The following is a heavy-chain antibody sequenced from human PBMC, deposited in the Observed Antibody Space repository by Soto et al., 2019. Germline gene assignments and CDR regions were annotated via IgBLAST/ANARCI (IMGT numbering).Heavy chain of an antibody. Sequence: ASVKVSCKASGYTFTSYGISWVRQAPGQGLEWMGWISAYNGNTNYAQKLQGRVTMTTDTSTSTAYMELRSLRSDDTAVYYCARDGIGQLWLVNFDYWGQGTLVTVSS. CDR2: ISAYNGNT. V-gene: IGHV1-18*01. CDR3: ARDGIGQLWLVNFDY. J-gene: IGHJ4*02. D-gene: IGHD6-19*01. CDR1: GYTFTSYG.